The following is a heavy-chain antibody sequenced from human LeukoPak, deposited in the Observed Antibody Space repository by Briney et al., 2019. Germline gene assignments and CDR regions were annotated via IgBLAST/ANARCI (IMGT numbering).Heavy chain of an antibody. CDR3: VRDQYLNVMTGFDD. CDR1: GYTFTSYA. D-gene: IGHD3-9*01. J-gene: IGHJ4*02. CDR2: TSVNNGDT. Sequence: ASVKVSCKASGYTFTSYAMNWVRQAPGQGLEWMAWTSVNNGDTKYGQKFQGRVTVTTDTSTSTVYLELRRLRPDDTAVYYCVRDQYLNVMTGFDDWGQGTLVTVSS. V-gene: IGHV1-18*01.